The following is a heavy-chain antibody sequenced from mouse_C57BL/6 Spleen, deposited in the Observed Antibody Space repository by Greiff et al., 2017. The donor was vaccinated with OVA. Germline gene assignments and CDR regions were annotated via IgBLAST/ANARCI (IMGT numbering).Heavy chain of an antibody. CDR2: INPSSGYT. Sequence: QVQLQQSGAELARPGASVKMSCKASGYTFTSYTMHWVKQRPGQGLEWIGYINPSSGYTKYNQKFKDKATLTADKSSSTAYMQLSSLTSEDSAVYYCSRTPGGSIYFDYWGQGTTLTVSS. J-gene: IGHJ2*01. V-gene: IGHV1-4*01. CDR3: SRTPGGSIYFDY. D-gene: IGHD1-1*02. CDR1: GYTFTSYT.